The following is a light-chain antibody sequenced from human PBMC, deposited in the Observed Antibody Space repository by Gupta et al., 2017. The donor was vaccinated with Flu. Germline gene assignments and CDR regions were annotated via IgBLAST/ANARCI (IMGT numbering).Light chain of an antibody. V-gene: IGKV1-39*01. CDR3: QQNNSTPRT. CDR2: AAS. Sequence: IQMTQSPSSLSASVGDRVTITCRASQSISSYLNWYQQKPGKAPKLLIYAASSLQSGVPSRFSGSGSGTDFTLTISSLQPEDFATYYCQQNNSTPRTFGQGTKVEIK. CDR1: QSISSY. J-gene: IGKJ1*01.